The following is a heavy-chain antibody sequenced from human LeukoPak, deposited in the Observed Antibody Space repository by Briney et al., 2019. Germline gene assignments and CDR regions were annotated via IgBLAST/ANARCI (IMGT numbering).Heavy chain of an antibody. D-gene: IGHD6-13*01. CDR3: AKEGLQQLAY. Sequence: GGSLRLSCTASTVTFRSFAMSWVRQAPGKGLFWVSGIGGSGGSTFYADSVKGRFTISRDNSKNTMYLEMKSLRAEDTAIYYCAKEGLQQLAYWGQGTLVTVSS. J-gene: IGHJ4*02. CDR2: IGGSGGST. CDR1: TVTFRSFA. V-gene: IGHV3-23*01.